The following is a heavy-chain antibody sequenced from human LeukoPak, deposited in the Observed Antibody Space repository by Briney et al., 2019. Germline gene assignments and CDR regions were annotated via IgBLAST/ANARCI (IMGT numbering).Heavy chain of an antibody. Sequence: ASVKVSCKASGYTFTAYFMHWVRQAPGQGLEWMGWINPNSGGTNYAQKFQDRVTMTRDTSNSTAYMELGRLRSDDTAVYYCARNKDYDILVNYFDPWGQGTLVTVSS. J-gene: IGHJ5*02. CDR2: INPNSGGT. CDR1: GYTFTAYF. CDR3: ARNKDYDILVNYFDP. V-gene: IGHV1-2*02. D-gene: IGHD3-9*01.